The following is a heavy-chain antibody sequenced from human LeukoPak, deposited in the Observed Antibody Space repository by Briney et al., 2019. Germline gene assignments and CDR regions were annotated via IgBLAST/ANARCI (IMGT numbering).Heavy chain of an antibody. CDR2: IYYSGST. J-gene: IGHJ4*02. CDR1: GGSISSSSYY. D-gene: IGHD4-17*01. CDR3: ARGRHDYGDYAGLTYYFDY. V-gene: IGHV4-39*07. Sequence: SETLSLTCTVSGGSISSSSYYWGWIRQPPGKGLEWIGSIYYSGSTYYNPSLKSRVTISVDTSKNQFSLKLSSVTAADTAVYYCARGRHDYGDYAGLTYYFDYWGQGTLVTVSS.